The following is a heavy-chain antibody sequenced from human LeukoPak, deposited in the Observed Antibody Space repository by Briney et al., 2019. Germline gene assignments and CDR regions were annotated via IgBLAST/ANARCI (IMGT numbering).Heavy chain of an antibody. Sequence: PSETLSLTCTVSGGSISSYYWSWLRQPAGKGLEWIGRIYTSGSTNYSPSLKSRVTMSVDTSKNQFSLKLSSVTAADTAVYYCARDGRPIAAAGHYYYGMDVWGQGTTVTVSS. V-gene: IGHV4-4*07. D-gene: IGHD6-13*01. CDR3: ARDGRPIAAAGHYYYGMDV. CDR1: GGSISSYY. CDR2: IYTSGST. J-gene: IGHJ6*02.